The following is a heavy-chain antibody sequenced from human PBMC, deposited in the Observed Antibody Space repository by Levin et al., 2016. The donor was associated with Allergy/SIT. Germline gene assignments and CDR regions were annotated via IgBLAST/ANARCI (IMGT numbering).Heavy chain of an antibody. CDR2: ISAYNGNT. V-gene: IGHV1-18*01. Sequence: WVRQAPGQGLEWMGWISAYNGNTNYAQKLQGRVTMTTDTSTSTAYMELRSLRSDDTAVYYCARDWSIAVAGYFQHWGQGTLVTVSS. J-gene: IGHJ1*01. CDR3: ARDWSIAVAGYFQH. D-gene: IGHD6-19*01.